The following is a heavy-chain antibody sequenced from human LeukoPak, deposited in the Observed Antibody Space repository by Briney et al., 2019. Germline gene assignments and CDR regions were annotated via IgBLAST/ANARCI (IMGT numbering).Heavy chain of an antibody. V-gene: IGHV3-53*01. CDR3: AKDVGGGGLAFDI. J-gene: IGHJ3*02. CDR1: GFSVSSNY. CDR2: IYRGGAT. D-gene: IGHD3-16*01. Sequence: GGSLRLSCAASGFSVSSNYMSWVRQAPGKGLEWVSVIYRGGATYYKDSVKGRFTISRDNSKNTLYLQMNSLRADDTAVYYCAKDVGGGGLAFDIWGQGTMVTVSS.